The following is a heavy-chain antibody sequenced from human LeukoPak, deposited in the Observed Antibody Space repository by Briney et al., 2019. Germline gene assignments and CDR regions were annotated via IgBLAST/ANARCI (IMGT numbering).Heavy chain of an antibody. Sequence: SVKVSCKASGFTFTSSAVQWVRQARGQRLEWIGWIVVGSGNTNYAQKFQERVTITGDMSTSTAYMELSSLRSEDTAVYYCAKQDRAQWLVWSEWFDPWGQGTLVTVSS. CDR1: GFTFTSSA. CDR2: IVVGSGNT. CDR3: AKQDRAQWLVWSEWFDP. D-gene: IGHD6-19*01. J-gene: IGHJ5*02. V-gene: IGHV1-58*01.